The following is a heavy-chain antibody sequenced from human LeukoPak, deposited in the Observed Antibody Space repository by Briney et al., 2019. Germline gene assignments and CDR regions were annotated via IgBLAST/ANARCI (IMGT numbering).Heavy chain of an antibody. Sequence: ESGPTLVNPTQTLTLTCTFSGFSLSTSGVCVSWIRQPPGKAVEWVALIDWDDEKFYRTSLKTRLTISKDTSKNQVVLTVTNMDLVDTATYYCARTGPVPALYYFDYWGQGTLVTVSS. CDR2: IDWDDEK. J-gene: IGHJ4*02. CDR1: GFSLSTSGVC. D-gene: IGHD6-6*01. V-gene: IGHV2-70*13. CDR3: ARTGPVPALYYFDY.